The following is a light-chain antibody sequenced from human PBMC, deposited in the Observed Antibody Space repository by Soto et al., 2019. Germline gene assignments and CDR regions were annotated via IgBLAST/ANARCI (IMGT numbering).Light chain of an antibody. CDR1: QSVSSSY. CDR3: QQYSDLPMT. J-gene: IGKJ5*01. Sequence: EIVLTQSPGTLSLSPGERATLSCRASQSVSSSYLAWYQQKPGQAPRLLICGASSRATGTPDRFSGSASGTDFTLTISRLEPEDFAVYFCQQYSDLPMTFGQGTRLEIK. V-gene: IGKV3-20*01. CDR2: GAS.